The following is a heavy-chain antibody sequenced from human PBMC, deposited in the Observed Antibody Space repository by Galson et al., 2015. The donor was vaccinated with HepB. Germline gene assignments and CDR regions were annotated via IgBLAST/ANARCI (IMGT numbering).Heavy chain of an antibody. CDR1: GFTFRGYA. D-gene: IGHD4-23*01. J-gene: IGHJ4*02. CDR2: ISGSGGST. Sequence: SLRLSCAAAGFTFRGYAMSWVRQARGKGLEGVSGISGSGGSTHYAGSVKGRFTISRDNSKITLYVQMNSLRAEDTAEDYCAKSARVDTVVPFIDYWGQGTLVPVSS. CDR3: AKSARVDTVVPFIDY. V-gene: IGHV3-23*01.